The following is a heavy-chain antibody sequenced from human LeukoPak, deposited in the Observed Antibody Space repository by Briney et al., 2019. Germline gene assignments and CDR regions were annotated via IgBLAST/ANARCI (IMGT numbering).Heavy chain of an antibody. J-gene: IGHJ4*02. CDR3: ARVNGGFDY. CDR1: GYIFTSYA. D-gene: IGHD2-8*01. Sequence: ASVKVSCTASGYIFTSYAMHWVRQAPGQRLEWMGWFNAGNGNTKYSQKFQGRVTITRDTSASTAYMELSSLRSEDTAVYYCARVNGGFDYWGQGTLVTVSS. CDR2: FNAGNGNT. V-gene: IGHV1-3*01.